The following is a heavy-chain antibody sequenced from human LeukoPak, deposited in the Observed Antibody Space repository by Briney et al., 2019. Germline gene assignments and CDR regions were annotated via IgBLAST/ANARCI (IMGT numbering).Heavy chain of an antibody. CDR3: ASGGNSGYDVYYYYGMDV. D-gene: IGHD5-12*01. CDR1: GYTFTSHD. Sequence: ASVKVSCKASGYTFTSHDINWVRQATGQGLEWMGWMNPNSGNTGYAQKFQGRVTMTRNTSISTAYMELSSLRSEDTAVYYCASGGNSGYDVYYYYGMDVWGQGTTVTVSS. V-gene: IGHV1-8*01. CDR2: MNPNSGNT. J-gene: IGHJ6*02.